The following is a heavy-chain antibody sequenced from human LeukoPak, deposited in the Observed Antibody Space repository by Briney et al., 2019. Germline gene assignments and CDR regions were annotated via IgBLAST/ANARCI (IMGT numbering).Heavy chain of an antibody. D-gene: IGHD5-18*01. CDR3: ARFRRGYSYGSPGGFDP. V-gene: IGHV3-30*02. CDR1: GFTFSSYG. CDR2: IRYDGSNK. J-gene: IGHJ5*02. Sequence: GGSLRLSCAASGFTFSSYGMHWVRQAPGKGLEWVAFIRYDGSNKYYTDSVKGRFTISRDNSKNTLYLQMNSLRAEDTAVYYCARFRRGYSYGSPGGFDPWGQGTLVTVSS.